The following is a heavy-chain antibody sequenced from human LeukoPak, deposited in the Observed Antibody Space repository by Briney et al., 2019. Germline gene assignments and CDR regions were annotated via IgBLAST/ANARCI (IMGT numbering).Heavy chain of an antibody. CDR2: ISGFGGST. CDR3: AKADSSGYYLASGY. V-gene: IGHV3-23*01. J-gene: IGHJ4*02. CDR1: GFTFNSYI. D-gene: IGHD3-22*01. Sequence: GGSLRLSCAASGFTFNSYIMNWVRQAPGKGLEWVSSISGFGGSTYYADSVKGRFTISRDNSKNTLYLQMNSLRAEDTAVYYCAKADSSGYYLASGYWGQGTLVTVSS.